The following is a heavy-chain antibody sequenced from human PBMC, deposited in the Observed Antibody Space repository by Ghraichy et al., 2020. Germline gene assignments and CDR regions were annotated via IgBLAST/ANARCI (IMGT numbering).Heavy chain of an antibody. CDR2: IFSNDEE. CDR3: ARTRVTVFGEVGGPKSYHYYMDV. Sequence: SGPTLVKPTETLTLTCTVSGFSLNNARLGVSWVRQPPGKALEWLAHIFSNDEESYSASLKNRLTVSKDTSRSQVVLTMTSLDPVDTATYYCARTRVTVFGEVGGPKSYHYYMDVWGEGTTVTVSS. V-gene: IGHV2-26*01. J-gene: IGHJ6*03. D-gene: IGHD3-3*01. CDR1: GFSLNNARLG.